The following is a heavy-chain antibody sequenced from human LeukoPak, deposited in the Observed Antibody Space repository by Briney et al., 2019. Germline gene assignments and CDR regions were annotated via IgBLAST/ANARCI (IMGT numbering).Heavy chain of an antibody. Sequence: GASVKVSCKASGGTFSSYAISWVRQAPGQGLEWMGGIIPIFGTANYAQKFQGRVTITTDESTSTAYMELSSLRSEDTAVYYCARGFYGSGSYWDYYYMDVWGKGTTVTVSS. CDR2: IIPIFGTA. CDR3: ARGFYGSGSYWDYYYMDV. CDR1: GGTFSSYA. V-gene: IGHV1-69*05. D-gene: IGHD3-10*01. J-gene: IGHJ6*03.